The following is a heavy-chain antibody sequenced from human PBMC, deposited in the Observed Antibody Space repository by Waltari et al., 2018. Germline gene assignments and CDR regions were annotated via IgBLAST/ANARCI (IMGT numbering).Heavy chain of an antibody. V-gene: IGHV1-69*01. Sequence: VQLVQSGSEVKRPGSSVKVSCQTSGGTFSDNAISWVRQAPGQGLEWMGGIIPVFGTTNYAQKCQGRVTLTADESTATAYMELSNMRYEETAIYYCARDRVTMVITHLDLWSRGTLVIVSS. D-gene: IGHD3-22*01. J-gene: IGHJ2*01. CDR2: IIPVFGTT. CDR1: GGTFSDNA. CDR3: ARDRVTMVITHLDL.